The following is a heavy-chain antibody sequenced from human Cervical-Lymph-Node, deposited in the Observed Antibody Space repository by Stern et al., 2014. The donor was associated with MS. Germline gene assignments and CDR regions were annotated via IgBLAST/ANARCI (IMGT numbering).Heavy chain of an antibody. CDR1: GFSLSTSGVG. Sequence: QVTLRESGPKLVKPTQTLTLTCTFSGFSLSTSGVGVGWIRQPPGNDLEWLAIIYWADDKRYSPSLKSRLTITKDTSKNQVVLTITSMDPVDTATYYCAHTIVGATAPNWFDPWGQGTLVTVSS. D-gene: IGHD1-26*01. CDR3: AHTIVGATAPNWFDP. J-gene: IGHJ5*02. CDR2: IYWADDK. V-gene: IGHV2-5*02.